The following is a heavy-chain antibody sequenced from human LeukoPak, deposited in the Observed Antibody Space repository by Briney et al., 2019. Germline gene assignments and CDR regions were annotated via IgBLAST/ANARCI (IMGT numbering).Heavy chain of an antibody. Sequence: PSETLSLTCTVSGDSISSSTYYWGWIRQPPGKGLEWIGSLYYGGRTYYNPSLKSRVTISVDTSKNQFSLKLSSVTAADTAVYYCATLGFSSGYYYYFDHWGQGTLVTVSS. CDR2: LYYGGRT. V-gene: IGHV4-39*07. J-gene: IGHJ4*02. CDR3: ATLGFSSGYYYYFDH. CDR1: GDSISSSTYY. D-gene: IGHD3-22*01.